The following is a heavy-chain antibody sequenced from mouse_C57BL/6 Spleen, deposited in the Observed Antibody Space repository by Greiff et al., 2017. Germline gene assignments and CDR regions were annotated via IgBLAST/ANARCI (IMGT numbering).Heavy chain of an antibody. CDR3: ARKSYYSNYDWFAY. Sequence: QVHVKQPGAELVMPGASVKLSCKASGYTFTSYWMHWVKQRPGQGLEWIGEIDPSDSYTNYNQKFKGKSTLTVDKSSSTAYMQLSSLTSEDSAVYYCARKSYYSNYDWFAYWGQGTLVTVSA. V-gene: IGHV1-69*01. CDR1: GYTFTSYW. J-gene: IGHJ3*01. CDR2: IDPSDSYT. D-gene: IGHD2-5*01.